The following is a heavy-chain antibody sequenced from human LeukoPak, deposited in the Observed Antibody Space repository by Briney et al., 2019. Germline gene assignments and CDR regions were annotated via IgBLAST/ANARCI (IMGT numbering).Heavy chain of an antibody. Sequence: GGSLRLSCAASGFTFSSYAMSWVRQAPGKGLEWVSAISGSGGSTYYADSVKGRFTISRDNSKNTLYLQMNSLRAEDTAVYYCASDGDYYYYGMDVWGQGTTVTVSS. CDR2: ISGSGGST. CDR1: GFTFSSYA. V-gene: IGHV3-23*01. D-gene: IGHD4-17*01. CDR3: ASDGDYYYYGMDV. J-gene: IGHJ6*02.